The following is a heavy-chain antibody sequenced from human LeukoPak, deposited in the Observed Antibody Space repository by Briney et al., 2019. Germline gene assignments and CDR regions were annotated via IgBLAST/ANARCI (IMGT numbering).Heavy chain of an antibody. D-gene: IGHD2-15*01. CDR3: ARHYCSGGSGYSEGEAYFDY. J-gene: IGHJ4*02. Sequence: AETLSLTCDVYGGTFSGYYWSWIRQPPGKGLEWIGEINHSGSPTYNPSLKNRVTISVETTKNQYSLKLSSVTAADTAVYYCARHYCSGGSGYSEGEAYFDYWGQGTLVTVSS. CDR1: GGTFSGYY. CDR2: INHSGSP. V-gene: IGHV4-34*01.